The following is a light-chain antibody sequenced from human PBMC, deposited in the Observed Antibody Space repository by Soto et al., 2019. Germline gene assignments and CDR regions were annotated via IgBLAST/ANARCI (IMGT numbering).Light chain of an antibody. CDR2: GAS. CDR3: QEYNNWPIYT. CDR1: QSVSSN. V-gene: IGKV3-15*01. J-gene: IGKJ2*01. Sequence: EIVMTQSPATLSVSPGERATLSCRASQSVSSNLAWYQQKAGQAPRLLIHGASTRATGIPDRFSGSGSGTEFTLTISSLQSGDFAVYYCQEYNNWPIYTFGQGTKLEIK.